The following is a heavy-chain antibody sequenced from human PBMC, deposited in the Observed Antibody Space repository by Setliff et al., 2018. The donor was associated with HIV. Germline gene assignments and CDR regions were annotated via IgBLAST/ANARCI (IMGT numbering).Heavy chain of an antibody. CDR2: IIPILGVA. Sequence: SVKVSCKASGGTFSYYTFTWVRQAPGQGLDWMGRIIPILGVANHAQRFQGKVTITADKSTSTAYMELTSLRFDDTAMYYCVRGVQSPPHYSYYYMDVWGEGTMVTVSS. CDR1: GGTFSYYT. D-gene: IGHD3-3*01. J-gene: IGHJ6*03. V-gene: IGHV1-69*02. CDR3: VRGVQSPPHYSYYYMDV.